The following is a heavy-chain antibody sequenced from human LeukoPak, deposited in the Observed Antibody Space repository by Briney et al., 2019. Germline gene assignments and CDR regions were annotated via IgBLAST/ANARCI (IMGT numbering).Heavy chain of an antibody. CDR1: GFTFSSYW. CDR3: ARDAIVGATNY. D-gene: IGHD1-26*01. V-gene: IGHV3-74*01. CDR2: INTDGSST. Sequence: GGSLRLSCAASGFTFSSYWMHWVRQAPGKGLVWVSPINTDGSSTSYADSVKGRFTISRDNAKNTLYLQMNSLRAEDTAVYYCARDAIVGATNYWGQGTLVTVSS. J-gene: IGHJ4*02.